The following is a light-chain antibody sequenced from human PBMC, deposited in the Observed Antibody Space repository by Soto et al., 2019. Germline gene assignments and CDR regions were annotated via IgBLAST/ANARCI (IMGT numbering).Light chain of an antibody. CDR2: EVS. J-gene: IGLJ2*01. CDR1: SSDVGGYNY. Sequence: QSVLTQPDSVSGSPGQSITISCTGTSSDVGGYNYVSWYQQHPGKAPKLMIYEVSNRPSGVSNRFSGSKSGNTDSLTISGLQAEDEADYYCSSYTSSSTVVFGGGNK. V-gene: IGLV2-14*01. CDR3: SSYTSSSTVV.